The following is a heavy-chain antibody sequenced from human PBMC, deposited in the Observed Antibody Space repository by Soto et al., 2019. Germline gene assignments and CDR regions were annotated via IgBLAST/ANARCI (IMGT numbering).Heavy chain of an antibody. J-gene: IGHJ6*02. D-gene: IGHD6-13*01. CDR2: MNPNSGNT. V-gene: IGHV1-8*01. Sequence: ASVKVSCKASGYTFNKYSINWVRQAAGQDFEWMGWMNPNSGNTAYAQKFQGRVTMTRDTSISTAYMALSSLRSEDTAIYYCARGIEAGMDVWGQGTTVTVSS. CDR3: ARGIEAGMDV. CDR1: GYTFNKYS.